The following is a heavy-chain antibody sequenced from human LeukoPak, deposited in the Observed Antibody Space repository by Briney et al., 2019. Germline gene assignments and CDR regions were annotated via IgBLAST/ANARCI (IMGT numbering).Heavy chain of an antibody. CDR1: GFTFSSYA. J-gene: IGHJ6*03. D-gene: IGHD3-3*01. V-gene: IGHV3-23*01. CDR3: AKDITIFLTEYYYMDV. CDR2: ISGSGGST. Sequence: PGGSLRLSCAASGFTFSSYAMSWVRRAPGKGLEWVSAISGSGGSTYYTDSVKGRFTISRDNSKNTLYLQMNSLRAEDTAVYYCAKDITIFLTEYYYMDVWGKGTTVTVSS.